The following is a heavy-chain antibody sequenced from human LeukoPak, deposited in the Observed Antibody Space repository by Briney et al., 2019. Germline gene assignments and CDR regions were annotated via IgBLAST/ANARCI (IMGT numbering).Heavy chain of an antibody. D-gene: IGHD2-21*01. J-gene: IGHJ5*02. CDR1: GYTFTGYY. V-gene: IGHV1-2*02. CDR2: INPNSGGT. CDR3: ARHMALRRDWFDP. Sequence: ASVKVSCKASGYTFTGYYMHWVRQAPGQGLEWMGWINPNSGGTNYAQKFQGRVTMTRDTSISTAYMELSRLRSDDTAVYYYARHMALRRDWFDPWGQGTLVTVSS.